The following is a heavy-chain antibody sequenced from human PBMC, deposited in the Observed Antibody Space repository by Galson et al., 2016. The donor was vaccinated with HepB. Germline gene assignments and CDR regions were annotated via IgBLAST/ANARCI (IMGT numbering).Heavy chain of an antibody. CDR1: GYTFTSYG. CDR3: ASDVVEYFQH. CDR2: ISAYNGYT. Sequence: SVKVSCKASGYTFTSYGISWVRQAPGQGLEWMGWISAYNGYTNYAQKLQGRVTMTTDTSTGTAYMELSSLRSEDTAIYYCASDVVEYFQHWGQGTLVTVSS. V-gene: IGHV1-18*01. J-gene: IGHJ1*01.